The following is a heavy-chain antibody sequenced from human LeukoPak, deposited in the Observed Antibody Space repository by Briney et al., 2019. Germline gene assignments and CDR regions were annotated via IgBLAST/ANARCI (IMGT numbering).Heavy chain of an antibody. CDR3: ARGGYQLLRYYYYYMDV. CDR2: MNPNSGNT. CDR1: GYTFTSYD. J-gene: IGHJ6*03. V-gene: IGHV1-8*01. D-gene: IGHD2-2*01. Sequence: GASVKVSCEASGYTFTSYDINWVRQATGQGLEWMGWMNPNSGNTGYAQKFQGRVTMTRNTSISTAYMELSSLRSEDTAVYYCARGGYQLLRYYYYYMDVWGKGTTVTVSS.